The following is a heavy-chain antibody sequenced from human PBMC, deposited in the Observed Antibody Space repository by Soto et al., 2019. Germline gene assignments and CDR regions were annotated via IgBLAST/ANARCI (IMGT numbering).Heavy chain of an antibody. CDR3: ARVEVVAGLYNYHGLDV. CDR1: GGTFSNYA. V-gene: IGHV1-69*12. D-gene: IGHD6-19*01. J-gene: IGHJ6*02. CDR2: IVTIFGTT. Sequence: QVQLVQSGAEVKKPGSSVKVSCKVSGGTFSNYAIDWVRLAPGHGLEWMGGIVTIFGTTYYTKKFQGRARIIADDSATTAYLEMSSLRSEDTAIYYWARVEVVAGLYNYHGLDVWGQGSAVTVSS.